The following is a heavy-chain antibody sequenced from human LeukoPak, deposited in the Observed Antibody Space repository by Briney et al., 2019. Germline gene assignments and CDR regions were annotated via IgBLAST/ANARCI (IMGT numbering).Heavy chain of an antibody. J-gene: IGHJ2*01. V-gene: IGHV4-31*03. D-gene: IGHD2-21*02. CDR2: IYYSGYI. CDR3: AIDRSSVTGYFDL. Sequence: SQTLSLTCTVSGGSINSGNYYWNWIRQLPGKGLEWVGYIYYSGYIYYNPSLKSRVAISIDTSKNQFSLKLSSVTAADTAIYYCAIDRSSVTGYFDLWGRGTLVTVSS. CDR1: GGSINSGNYY.